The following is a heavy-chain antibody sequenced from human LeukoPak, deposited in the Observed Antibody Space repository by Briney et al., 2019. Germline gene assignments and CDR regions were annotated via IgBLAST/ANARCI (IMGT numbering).Heavy chain of an antibody. J-gene: IGHJ3*02. V-gene: IGHV1-69*13. D-gene: IGHD5-24*01. CDR2: IIPIFGTA. CDR1: GYTFTNYG. CDR3: ARDGEMATDAFDI. Sequence: ASVKVSCKASGYTFTNYGISWVRQAPGQGLEWMGGIIPIFGTANYAQKFQGRVTITADESTSTAYMELSSLRSEDTAVYYCARDGEMATDAFDIWGQGTMVTVSS.